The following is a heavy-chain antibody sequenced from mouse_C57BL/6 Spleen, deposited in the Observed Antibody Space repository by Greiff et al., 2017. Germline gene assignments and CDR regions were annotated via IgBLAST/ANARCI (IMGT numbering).Heavy chain of an antibody. CDR2: IRNKANGYTT. J-gene: IGHJ4*01. V-gene: IGHV7-4*01. CDR3: VKAVSLFYYDNDEYTMDD. CDR1: GFTFTDYY. D-gene: IGHD2-4*01. Sequence: EVMLVESGGGLVQPGASLRLSCAASGFTFTDYYMSWVRQPPGKAPEWLALIRNKANGYTTEYTASVKGRFTISSDNSQNILYLQMNTLRAENSATYYCVKAVSLFYYDNDEYTMDDWGQVTSVTVSS.